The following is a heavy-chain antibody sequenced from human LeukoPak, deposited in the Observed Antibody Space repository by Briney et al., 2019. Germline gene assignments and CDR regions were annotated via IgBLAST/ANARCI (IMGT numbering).Heavy chain of an antibody. CDR1: GGSMSSGSYY. V-gene: IGHV4-61*02. CDR3: ARELQLWSRYYYYYMDV. J-gene: IGHJ6*03. D-gene: IGHD5-18*01. CDR2: IYTSGST. Sequence: SETLSLTCTVSGGSMSSGSYYSSWIRQPAGKGLEWIGRIYTSGSTNYNPSLNSRVTISVDTSKNQFSLKLSSVTAADTAVYYCARELQLWSRYYYYYMDVWGKGTTVTVSS.